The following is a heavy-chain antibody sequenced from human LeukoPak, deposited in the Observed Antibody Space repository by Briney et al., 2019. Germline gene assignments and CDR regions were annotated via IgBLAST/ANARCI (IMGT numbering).Heavy chain of an antibody. D-gene: IGHD5-18*01. CDR2: IYYSGST. J-gene: IGHJ6*02. V-gene: IGHV4-59*08. CDR3: ARATATYYYYGMDV. CDR1: GGSISSYY. Sequence: SETLPLTCTVSGGSISSYYWSWIRQPPGKGLEWIGYIYYSGSTNYNPSLKSRVTISVDTSKNQFSLKLSSVTAADTAVYYCARATATYYYYGMDVWGQGTTVTVSS.